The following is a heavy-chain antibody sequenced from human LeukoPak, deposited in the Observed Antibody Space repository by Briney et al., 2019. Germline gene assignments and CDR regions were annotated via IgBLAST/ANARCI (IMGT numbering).Heavy chain of an antibody. Sequence: GGSLRLSCAASGFTFSSYSMNWVRQAPGKGLEWVAVISYDGSNKYYADSVKGRFTISRDNSKNTLYLQMNSLRAEDTAVYYCAKDQSRGLDYWGQGTLVTVSS. V-gene: IGHV3-30*18. CDR1: GFTFSSYS. CDR3: AKDQSRGLDY. D-gene: IGHD3-16*01. J-gene: IGHJ4*02. CDR2: ISYDGSNK.